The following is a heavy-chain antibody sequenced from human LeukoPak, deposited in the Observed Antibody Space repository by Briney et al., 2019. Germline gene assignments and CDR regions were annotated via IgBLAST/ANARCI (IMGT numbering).Heavy chain of an antibody. J-gene: IGHJ4*02. CDR3: ARGLYDSGNYDCGIRAYFFNN. D-gene: IGHD3-22*01. Sequence: SETLSLTCAVSAASFSGDFWSWIRHPPGKGLEWIAEINHGGRSNYNPSLKNRVSISVDTSKNQFSLNLSPVPAADTAHYFCARGLYDSGNYDCGIRAYFFNNWGQGTLVTVSS. V-gene: IGHV4-34*01. CDR1: AASFSGDF. CDR2: INHGGRS.